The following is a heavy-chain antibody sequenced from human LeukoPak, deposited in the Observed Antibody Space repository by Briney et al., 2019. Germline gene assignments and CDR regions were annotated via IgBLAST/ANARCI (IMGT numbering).Heavy chain of an antibody. V-gene: IGHV3-23*01. CDR2: VSGSGGNI. D-gene: IGHD2-2*01. J-gene: IGHJ4*02. Sequence: GGSLRLSCAASGFTFSSYSMNWVRQAPGKGLEWVSGVSGSGGNIHYADSVKGRFTISRDNSKNTLYLQMNSLRAEDTAVYYCAASLPNIVVVPATKGPFGYWGQGALVTVSS. CDR3: AASLPNIVVVPATKGPFGY. CDR1: GFTFSSYS.